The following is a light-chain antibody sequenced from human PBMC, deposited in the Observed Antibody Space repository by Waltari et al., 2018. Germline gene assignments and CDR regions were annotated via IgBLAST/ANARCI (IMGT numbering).Light chain of an antibody. CDR3: QQYYSSPPYT. Sequence: DIVMTQSRDSLAVSLGERATINCKSSQSVLYRSNNKNYSASYQQKPGQPRKELIYWASTRESGVPDRFSGSGSGTDFTLTISSLQAEDVAVYYCQQYYSSPPYTFGQGTKLEIK. CDR1: QSVLYRSNNKNY. CDR2: WAS. V-gene: IGKV4-1*01. J-gene: IGKJ2*01.